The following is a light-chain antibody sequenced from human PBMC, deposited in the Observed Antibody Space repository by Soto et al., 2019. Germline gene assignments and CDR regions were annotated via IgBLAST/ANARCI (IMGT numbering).Light chain of an antibody. CDR1: SSDVGGYNY. J-gene: IGLJ1*01. CDR2: EVI. V-gene: IGLV2-8*01. CDR3: SSYAGSNNYV. Sequence: QSALTQPPSASGSPGQSVTISCTGTSSDVGGYNYVSWYQQHPGKAPKLMIYEVIKRPSGVPDRFSGSKSGNTASLTVSGLQAEDEADYYCSSYAGSNNYVFGPGTKLTVL.